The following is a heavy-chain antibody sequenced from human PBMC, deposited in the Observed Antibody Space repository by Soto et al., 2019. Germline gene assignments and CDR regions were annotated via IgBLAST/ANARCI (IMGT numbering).Heavy chain of an antibody. CDR3: ARGRSINTNMDY. Sequence: EVQLVESGGGLVKPGGSRRLPGEASGSTSGTYSRNWVRQAPGKGLEGISSISSGGGSVSYAESVKGRFTISRDNAKNSLYLQMDSLRAEDTAVYYCARGRSINTNMDYWGQGTLVTVSS. V-gene: IGHV3-21*01. J-gene: IGHJ4*02. CDR1: GSTSGTYS. CDR2: ISSGGGSV. D-gene: IGHD2-2*01.